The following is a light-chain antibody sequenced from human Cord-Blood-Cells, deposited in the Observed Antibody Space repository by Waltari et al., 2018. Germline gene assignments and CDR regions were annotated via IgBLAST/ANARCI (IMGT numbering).Light chain of an antibody. Sequence: IQMTQSPSSLSASVGDRVTITCRASQSISSYLNWYQQKPGKAPKLLIYAASSLQSGVPSRFSGSGSVTDFTLTISSLQPEDFATYYCQQSYSTPPVTFGGGTKVEIK. CDR2: AAS. CDR1: QSISSY. J-gene: IGKJ4*01. CDR3: QQSYSTPPVT. V-gene: IGKV1-39*01.